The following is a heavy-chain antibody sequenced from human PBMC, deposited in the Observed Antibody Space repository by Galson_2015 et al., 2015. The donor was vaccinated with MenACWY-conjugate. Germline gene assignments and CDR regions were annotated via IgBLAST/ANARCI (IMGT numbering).Heavy chain of an antibody. V-gene: IGHV3-74*01. CDR1: GFTFSSYW. J-gene: IGHJ6*03. Sequence: SLRLPCAASGFTFSSYWMHWVRQAPGKGLVWVSRVNSDGSGTGYADSVKGRFTISRDNAKNMLFLQMNSLKVEDTAVYYCARSYVPGSDRKNYYMDVWGRGTTVTVSS. D-gene: IGHD3-16*01. CDR3: ARSYVPGSDRKNYYMDV. CDR2: VNSDGSGT.